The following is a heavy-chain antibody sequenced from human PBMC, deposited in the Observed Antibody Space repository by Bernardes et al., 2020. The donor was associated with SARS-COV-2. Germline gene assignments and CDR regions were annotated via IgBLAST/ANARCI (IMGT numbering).Heavy chain of an antibody. Sequence: VGSLILSCAASGFTFRSSGMHWVRQAPGKGLEWVAVIWYDGSNKYYADSVKGRFTISRDNSKNTLYLQMNSLRAEDTAVYYCARSDSIVVVPAALLYYYGMDVWGQGTTVTVSS. CDR3: ARSDSIVVVPAALLYYYGMDV. CDR1: GFTFRSSG. J-gene: IGHJ6*02. V-gene: IGHV3-33*01. CDR2: IWYDGSNK. D-gene: IGHD2-2*01.